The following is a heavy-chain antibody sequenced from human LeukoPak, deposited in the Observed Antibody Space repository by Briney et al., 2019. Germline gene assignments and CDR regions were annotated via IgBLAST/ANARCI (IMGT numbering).Heavy chain of an antibody. J-gene: IGHJ6*03. CDR3: ARALDYYDSSGYYSYYYYMDV. CDR2: FYHSGTT. CDR1: GYSISSGHY. Sequence: PSETLSLTCTVSGYSISSGHYWGWIRQPPGKGLEWIGSFYHSGTTYYHPSLKSRVTISVDTSKNQFSLKLSSVTAADTAVYYCARALDYYDSSGYYSYYYYMDVWGKGTTVTVSS. V-gene: IGHV4-38-2*02. D-gene: IGHD3-22*01.